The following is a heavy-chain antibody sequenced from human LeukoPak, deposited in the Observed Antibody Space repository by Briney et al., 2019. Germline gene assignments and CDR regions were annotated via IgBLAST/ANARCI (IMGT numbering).Heavy chain of an antibody. J-gene: IGHJ4*02. CDR2: INADGSTI. CDR1: GFTFSSPW. Sequence: PGGSLRLSCSASGFTFSSPWMHWVRHAPGKGLVWVSRINADGSTINYADSVEGRFTISRDNAKNTLYLQMNSLRAEDTAVYFCARGFLRRGSPVDFWGQGTPVTVSS. V-gene: IGHV3-74*01. D-gene: IGHD2/OR15-2a*01. CDR3: ARGFLRRGSPVDF.